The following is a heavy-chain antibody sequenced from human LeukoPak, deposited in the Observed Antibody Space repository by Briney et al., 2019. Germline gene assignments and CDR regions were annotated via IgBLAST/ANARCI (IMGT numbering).Heavy chain of an antibody. J-gene: IGHJ5*02. CDR2: ISSSGSTI. CDR1: GSTFSDYY. D-gene: IGHD3-22*01. Sequence: GGSLRLSCAASGSTFSDYYMSWIRQAPGKGLEWVSYISSSGSTIYYADSVKGRFTISRDNAKNSLYLQMNSLRAEDTAVYYCARDRGGYYYDSSGYEEGIWFDPWGQGTLVTVSS. CDR3: ARDRGGYYYDSSGYEEGIWFDP. V-gene: IGHV3-11*04.